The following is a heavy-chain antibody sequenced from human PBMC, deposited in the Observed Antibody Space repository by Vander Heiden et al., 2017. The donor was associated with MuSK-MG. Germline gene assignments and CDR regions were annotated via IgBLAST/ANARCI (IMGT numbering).Heavy chain of an antibody. CDR2: VIPRSALA. D-gene: IGHD3-22*01. J-gene: IGHJ4*02. Sequence: QVQLVQSGAEVKRPGSSVKVSCKASGGTIGSYAISWVRQAPGQGLEWMGSVIPRSALATYAQTFTGRVTISADESMTTVFMEVSSLRSEDTATYYCTRLYDSSGYFHGGTDHWGQGTLGTVSS. CDR1: GGTIGSYA. V-gene: IGHV1-69*13. CDR3: TRLYDSSGYFHGGTDH.